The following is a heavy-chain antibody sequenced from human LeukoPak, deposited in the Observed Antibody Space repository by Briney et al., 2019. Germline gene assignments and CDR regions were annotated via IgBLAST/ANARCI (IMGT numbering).Heavy chain of an antibody. J-gene: IGHJ4*02. CDR1: GFTFRSYS. CDR2: IGAGGTFT. Sequence: GGSLRLSCASSGFTFRSYSMNWVRQAPGKGLEWVSGIGAGGTFTYYADSVKGRFTISRENSRNTLYLQMHRLRADDTAVYYCAKELDYSTYGYYFDFWGQGTLVTVSS. D-gene: IGHD2-15*01. CDR3: AKELDYSTYGYYFDF. V-gene: IGHV3-23*01.